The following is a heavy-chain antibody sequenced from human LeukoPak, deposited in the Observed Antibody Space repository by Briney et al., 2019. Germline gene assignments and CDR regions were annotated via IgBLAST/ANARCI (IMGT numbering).Heavy chain of an antibody. J-gene: IGHJ4*02. CDR1: GFTFSSSG. V-gene: IGHV3-30*02. D-gene: IGHD3-22*01. Sequence: GGSLRLSCAASGFTFSSSGMHWVRQAPGTGLEWVAFIRSDGNNKYYADSVKGRFTISRDNAKNTLYLQMNGLRVDDTAVYFCARGMDYYDNRGYTTDSWGQGTLVTVAS. CDR3: ARGMDYYDNRGYTTDS. CDR2: IRSDGNNK.